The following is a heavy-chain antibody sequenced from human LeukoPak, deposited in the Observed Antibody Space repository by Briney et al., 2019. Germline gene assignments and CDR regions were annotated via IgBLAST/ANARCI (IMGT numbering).Heavy chain of an antibody. CDR3: ARHRMITGIDY. CDR2: IYYSGST. D-gene: IGHD3-16*01. J-gene: IGHJ4*02. V-gene: IGHV4-59*08. Sequence: PSETLSLTCTVSGGSIRSYYWSWIRQPPGKGLEWIGYIYYSGSTNYNPSLKSRVTISVDTSKNQFSLKLSSVTAADTAVYYCARHRMITGIDYWGQGTLVTVSS. CDR1: GGSIRSYY.